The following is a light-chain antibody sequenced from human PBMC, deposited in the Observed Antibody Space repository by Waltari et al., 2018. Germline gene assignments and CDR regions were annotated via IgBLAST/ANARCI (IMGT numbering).Light chain of an antibody. V-gene: IGLV4-69*01. J-gene: IGLJ2*01. Sequence: QLVLTQSPSASASLGASVKLTCTLSSGHSTYAIPCHQQQPEKGPRYLMKVNSDGSHIKGDGIPDRFSGSSSGAERYVTISSLQSEDEADYYCQTWGPGFRVFGGGTKVTVL. CDR2: VNSDGSH. CDR1: SGHSTYA. CDR3: QTWGPGFRV.